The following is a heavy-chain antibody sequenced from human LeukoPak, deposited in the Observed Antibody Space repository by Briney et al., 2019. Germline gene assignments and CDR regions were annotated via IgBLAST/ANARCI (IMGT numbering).Heavy chain of an antibody. Sequence: SETLSLTCTVSGGSISSYYWSWIRQPPGKGLEWIGYIYYSGSTNYNPSLKSRVTISVDTSKNQFSLKLSSVTAADTAVYYCARTEMTTVTPFDYWGQETLVTVSS. CDR3: ARTEMTTVTPFDY. V-gene: IGHV4-59*01. J-gene: IGHJ4*02. D-gene: IGHD4-17*01. CDR2: IYYSGST. CDR1: GGSISSYY.